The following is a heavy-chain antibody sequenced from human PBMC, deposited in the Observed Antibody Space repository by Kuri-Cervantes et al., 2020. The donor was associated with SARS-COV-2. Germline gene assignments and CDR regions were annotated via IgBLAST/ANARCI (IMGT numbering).Heavy chain of an antibody. CDR1: GFSFSDYY. D-gene: IGHD1-14*01. J-gene: IGHJ4*02. CDR3: AREREVSGDF. Sequence: LSLTCAASGFSFSDYYMMWVRQAPGKGLRWVSYISDRGTTTYYADSVKGRFTISRDNAKNTLFLQMSNLRADDTAVYYCAREREVSGDFWGQGTLVTVSS. V-gene: IGHV3-11*04. CDR2: ISDRGTTT.